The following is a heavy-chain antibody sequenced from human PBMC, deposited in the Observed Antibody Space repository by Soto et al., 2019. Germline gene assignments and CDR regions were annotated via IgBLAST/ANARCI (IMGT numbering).Heavy chain of an antibody. J-gene: IGHJ4*02. Sequence: LSETLSLTCTVSGGSISSSTYYWGWIRQPPGKGLEWIGSIYYSASTYYNPSLKSRVSISVATSKSQFSLKLKSVTAADTAVYYCATGLRGLYFFDYWGQGALVTVSS. D-gene: IGHD3-10*01. V-gene: IGHV4-39*01. CDR3: ATGLRGLYFFDY. CDR2: IYYSAST. CDR1: GGSISSSTYY.